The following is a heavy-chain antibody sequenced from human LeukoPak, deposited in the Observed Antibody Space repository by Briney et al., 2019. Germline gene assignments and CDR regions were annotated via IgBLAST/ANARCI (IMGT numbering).Heavy chain of an antibody. CDR1: GYSFTNYW. J-gene: IGHJ1*01. Sequence: GESLKISCKGSGYSFTNYWIAWVRQMSGKGLEWMGTIYPGDSRTRYGPSFEGQVTISADKSISTAYLQWSSLRASDTAMYYCATVGGTRYLQEWGQGTLVTVSS. V-gene: IGHV5-51*01. D-gene: IGHD1-1*01. CDR2: IYPGDSRT. CDR3: ATVGGTRYLQE.